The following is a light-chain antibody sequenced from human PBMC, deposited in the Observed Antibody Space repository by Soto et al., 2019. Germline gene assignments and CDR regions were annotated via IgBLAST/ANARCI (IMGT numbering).Light chain of an antibody. CDR3: QQYGSSPWT. V-gene: IGKV3-20*01. CDR1: QSIRSER. J-gene: IGKJ1*01. Sequence: EIVLTQSPDTLSLSPGERATLSCNSSQSIRSERLAWYQQKPGQAPRLVIFDASNRASGMPERFSGSGSGTDFTLTIARLEPEDFAVYYCQQYGSSPWTLGQGTKVDIK. CDR2: DAS.